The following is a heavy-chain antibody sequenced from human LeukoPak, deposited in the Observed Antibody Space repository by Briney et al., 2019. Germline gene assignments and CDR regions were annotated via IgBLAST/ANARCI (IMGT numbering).Heavy chain of an antibody. CDR1: GGTFSSYA. Sequence: SVTVSCKASGGTFSSYAISWVRQAPRQGLEWMGGIIPIFGTANYAQKFQGRVTITADESTSTAYMELSSLRAEDTAVYYCATATRYFDWLLPLDYWGQGTLVTVSS. V-gene: IGHV1-69*13. CDR3: ATATRYFDWLLPLDY. J-gene: IGHJ4*02. D-gene: IGHD3-9*01. CDR2: IIPIFGTA.